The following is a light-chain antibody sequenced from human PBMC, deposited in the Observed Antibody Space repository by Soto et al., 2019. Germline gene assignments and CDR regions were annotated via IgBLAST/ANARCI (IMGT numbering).Light chain of an antibody. CDR1: QSISSN. V-gene: IGKV3D-15*01. J-gene: IGKJ1*01. CDR3: QQYNNWPPWT. CDR2: GES. Sequence: ELVMTQSPATLSVSKGERATLSCRASQSISSNLAWYQQKPGQAPRLLIYGESTRATGIPARFSGSGSGTEFTLTLSSLQAEDFAVYYCQQYNNWPPWTFGQGTKVEIK.